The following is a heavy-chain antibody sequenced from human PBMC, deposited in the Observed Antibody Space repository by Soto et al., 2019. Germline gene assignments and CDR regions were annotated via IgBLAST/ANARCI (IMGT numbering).Heavy chain of an antibody. J-gene: IGHJ4*02. V-gene: IGHV3-7*01. CDR1: GFALSSYW. D-gene: IGHD3-16*02. CDR3: AREPNIAGRPFDY. CDR2: IKQDGSEE. Sequence: EVQLVESGGALVQPGRSLRLSCAASGFALSSYWMSWVRQAPGKGLEWVANIKQDGSEEYYVDSVQGRFTISRNNAKTSLYLQMNSLRAEDTAVYYCAREPNIAGRPFDYWGQGTLVTVSS.